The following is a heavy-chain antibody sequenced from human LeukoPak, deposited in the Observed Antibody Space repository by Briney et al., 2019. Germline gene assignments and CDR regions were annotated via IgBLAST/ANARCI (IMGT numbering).Heavy chain of an antibody. V-gene: IGHV3-7*01. CDR2: IKQDGSEK. CDR3: ARVNSSIAVARDDAFDI. J-gene: IGHJ3*02. D-gene: IGHD6-6*01. CDR1: GFTFSSYW. Sequence: PGGSLRLSCAASGFTFSSYWMSWVRQAPGKGLEWVANIKQDGSEKYYVDSVKGRFTISRDNAKNSLYLQMNSLRAEDTAVYYCARVNSSIAVARDDAFDIWGQGTMVTVSS.